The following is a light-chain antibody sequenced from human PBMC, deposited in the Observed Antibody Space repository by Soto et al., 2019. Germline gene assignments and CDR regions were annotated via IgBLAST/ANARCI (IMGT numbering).Light chain of an antibody. V-gene: IGKV1-5*03. CDR1: QTISSW. CDR2: KAS. Sequence: IQMTQSPSTLSGSLRYRFTITIRASQTISSWLAWYQQKPGKAPKLLIYKASTLKSGVPSRFSGSGSGTEFTLTIGSLQPDDFATYYCQHYNSYSEAFGQGTKVDIK. J-gene: IGKJ1*01. CDR3: QHYNSYSEA.